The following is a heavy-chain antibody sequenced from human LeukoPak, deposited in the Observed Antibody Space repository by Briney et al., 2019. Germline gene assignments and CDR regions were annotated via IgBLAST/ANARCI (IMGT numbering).Heavy chain of an antibody. CDR1: GGSISGSRSY. Sequence: SETLSLTCTVSGGSISGSRSYWGWIRQPPGKGLEWIGSVFHSGTTYYNPSLKSRLTISVDTSKNQFSLKLSSVTAADTAVYYCARWDYSGDNPVLDYWGQGTLVTVSS. CDR2: VFHSGTT. J-gene: IGHJ4*02. CDR3: ARWDYSGDNPVLDY. D-gene: IGHD4-23*01. V-gene: IGHV4-39*01.